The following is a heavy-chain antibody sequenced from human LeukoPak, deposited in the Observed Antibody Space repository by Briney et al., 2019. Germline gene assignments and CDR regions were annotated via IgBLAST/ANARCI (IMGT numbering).Heavy chain of an antibody. D-gene: IGHD6-19*01. CDR1: GFTFSSYS. CDR3: ARAGVAGTVYFDY. V-gene: IGHV3-21*06. Sequence: GGSLRLSCAASGFTFSSYSMNWVRQAPGKGLEWVSSISSRSSYIYYADSLKGRFTISRDNAKNTLYLQMNSLRAEDTAVYYCARAGVAGTVYFDYWGQGTLVTVSS. CDR2: ISSRSSYI. J-gene: IGHJ4*02.